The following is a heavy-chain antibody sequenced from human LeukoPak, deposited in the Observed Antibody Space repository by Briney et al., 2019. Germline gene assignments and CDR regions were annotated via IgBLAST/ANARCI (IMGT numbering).Heavy chain of an antibody. J-gene: IGHJ4*02. D-gene: IGHD3-16*01. Sequence: SQTLSLTCAISGDSVSSNSATWDWIRQSPSRGLEWLGRTYYRSKWYNDYAVSSKSRVTINPDTSKNQFSLQLNSVTPEDTAVYYCAREGSDGYLFDYWGQGSLVIVSS. CDR1: GDSVSSNSAT. V-gene: IGHV6-1*01. CDR2: TYYRSKWYN. CDR3: AREGSDGYLFDY.